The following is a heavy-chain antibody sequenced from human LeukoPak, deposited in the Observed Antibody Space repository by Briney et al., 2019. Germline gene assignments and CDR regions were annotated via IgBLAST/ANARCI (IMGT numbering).Heavy chain of an antibody. D-gene: IGHD6-13*01. J-gene: IGHJ6*03. CDR1: GGSISSYY. Sequence: SETLSLTCTVSGGSISSYYWSWIRQPPGKGLEWIGYIYYSGSTNYNPSLKSRVTISVDTSKNQFSLKLSSVTAADTAVYYCAGAAIAAAGTYYYYYMDVWGKGTTVTISS. V-gene: IGHV4-59*08. CDR2: IYYSGST. CDR3: AGAAIAAAGTYYYYYMDV.